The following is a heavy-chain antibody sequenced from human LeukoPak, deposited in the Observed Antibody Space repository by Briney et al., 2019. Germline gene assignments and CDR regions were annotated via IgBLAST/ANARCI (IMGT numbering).Heavy chain of an antibody. J-gene: IGHJ3*02. CDR2: IYYSGST. D-gene: IGHD3-10*01. CDR1: GGSISSYY. V-gene: IGHV4-59*08. Sequence: SETLSLTCTVSGGSISSYYWSWIRQPPGKGLEWIGYIYYSGSTNYNPSLKSRVTISVDTSKNQFSLKLSSVAAADTAVYYCARQRRITMVRGVIYAFDIWGQGTMVTVSS. CDR3: ARQRRITMVRGVIYAFDI.